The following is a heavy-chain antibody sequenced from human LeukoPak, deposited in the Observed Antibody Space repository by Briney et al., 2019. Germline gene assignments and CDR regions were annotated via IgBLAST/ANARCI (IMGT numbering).Heavy chain of an antibody. D-gene: IGHD5-24*01. J-gene: IGHJ4*02. CDR3: TRVGYIDEGIDY. Sequence: GGSLRLSCAASGFRFSDFSMNWVRQAPGKGLEWISYISSSGSPMYYADSVKGRFTIARDNAKNSLFLQMNSLRAEDTAIYYCTRVGYIDEGIDYWGQGTLVTVSS. CDR1: GFRFSDFS. V-gene: IGHV3-48*01. CDR2: ISSSGSPM.